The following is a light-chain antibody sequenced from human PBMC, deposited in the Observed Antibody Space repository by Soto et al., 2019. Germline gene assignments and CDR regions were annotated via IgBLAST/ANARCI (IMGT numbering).Light chain of an antibody. V-gene: IGLV2-8*01. Sequence: ALTQPPSASGSPGQSVTISCTGTSSDVGGYNYVSWYQQHPGKAPKLIIYEVTKRPSGVPDRFSGSKSGSTASLTVSGLQADDEADYYCSSYAGSSYVFGTGTKVTVL. CDR3: SSYAGSSYV. CDR1: SSDVGGYNY. CDR2: EVT. J-gene: IGLJ1*01.